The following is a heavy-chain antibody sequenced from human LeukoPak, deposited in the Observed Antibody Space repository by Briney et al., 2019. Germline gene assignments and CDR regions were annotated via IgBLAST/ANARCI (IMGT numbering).Heavy chain of an antibody. D-gene: IGHD3-10*01. CDR3: ARDRGFGEGINWFDP. Sequence: GGSLRLSCEASAFTISSCEMNWVRQAPGKGLEWVAYISDSGNTIFYADSAKGRFTISRDNAKNSLFLQMNSLRADDSGVYHCARDRGFGEGINWFDPWGQGTLVTVST. J-gene: IGHJ5*02. V-gene: IGHV3-48*03. CDR2: ISDSGNTI. CDR1: AFTISSCE.